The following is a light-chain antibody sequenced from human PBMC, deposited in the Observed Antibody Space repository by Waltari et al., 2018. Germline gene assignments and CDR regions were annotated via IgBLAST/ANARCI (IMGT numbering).Light chain of an antibody. CDR2: EVS. V-gene: IGLV2-14*01. Sequence: QSALTQPASVSGSPGQSITISCTGTSNDVGGYNYVSWYQQPPGNAPKLMIYEVSNRPSGVPNRFSGSKSGNTASLPISGLQAEDEADYYCSSYTSSSTVVFGGGTKLTVL. CDR1: SNDVGGYNY. CDR3: SSYTSSSTVV. J-gene: IGLJ2*01.